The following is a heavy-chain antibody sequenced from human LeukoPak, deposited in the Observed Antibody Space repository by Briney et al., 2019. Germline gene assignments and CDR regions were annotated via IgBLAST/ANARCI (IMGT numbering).Heavy chain of an antibody. CDR1: GDSMRNYY. CDR2: IYYSGST. Sequence: ASETLSLTCSVSGDSMRNYYWSWIQQPPGKGLEWIGYIYYSGSTNYNPSLKSRVTISVDTSKHQFSLKLSSVAATDTAMYYCARDGRGFRRFDYWGQGTLVTVSS. CDR3: ARDGRGFRRFDY. D-gene: IGHD1-26*01. V-gene: IGHV4-59*01. J-gene: IGHJ4*02.